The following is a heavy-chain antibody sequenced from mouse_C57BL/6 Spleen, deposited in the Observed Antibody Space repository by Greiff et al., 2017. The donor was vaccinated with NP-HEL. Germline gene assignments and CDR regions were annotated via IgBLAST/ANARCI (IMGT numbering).Heavy chain of an antibody. CDR2: ISSGSSTI. V-gene: IGHV5-17*01. CDR3: ARQDYDWAWFAY. CDR1: GFTFSDYG. D-gene: IGHD2-4*01. Sequence: DVKLQESGGGLVKPGGSLKLSCAASGFTFSDYGMHWVRQAPEKGLEWVAYISSGSSTIYYADTVKGRFTISRDNAKNTLFLQMTSLRSEDTAMYYCARQDYDWAWFAYWGQGTLVTVSA. J-gene: IGHJ3*01.